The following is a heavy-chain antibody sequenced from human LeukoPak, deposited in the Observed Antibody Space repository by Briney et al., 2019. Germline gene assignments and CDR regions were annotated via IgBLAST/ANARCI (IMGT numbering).Heavy chain of an antibody. CDR1: GSTFTIYY. V-gene: IGHV1-46*01. CDR2: SNPSGGST. CDR3: ARDGTYYHETSGPMDV. Sequence: ASVTLSFKPSGSTFTIYYMHWVRQALGQGLERMGMSNPSGGSTRYAQKFQSRVTMTRDTSTTTVYMELSSLRSEDTAVFYCARDGTYYHETSGPMDVWGQGTTVTVS. J-gene: IGHJ6*02. D-gene: IGHD3-22*01.